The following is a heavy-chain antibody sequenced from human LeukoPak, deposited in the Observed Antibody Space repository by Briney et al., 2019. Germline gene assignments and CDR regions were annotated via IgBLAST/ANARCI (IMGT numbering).Heavy chain of an antibody. CDR2: ISGSGGST. CDR3: AKPIQLWLTSFDY. Sequence: GGSLRLSCAASGFTFSSYAMNWVRQAPGKGLEWVSAISGSGGSTYYADSVKGRFTISRDNSKNTLYLQMNSLRAEDTAVYYCAKPIQLWLTSFDYWGQGTLVTVSS. D-gene: IGHD5-18*01. CDR1: GFTFSSYA. V-gene: IGHV3-23*01. J-gene: IGHJ4*02.